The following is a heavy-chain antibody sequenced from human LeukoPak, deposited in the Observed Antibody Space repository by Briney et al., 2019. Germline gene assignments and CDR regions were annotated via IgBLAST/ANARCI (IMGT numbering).Heavy chain of an antibody. CDR1: GYTISSYG. CDR3: ARGEHFDY. Sequence: GRSLRLSCAAAGYTISSYGMHWVRQAPGKGLEWVAVIWHDGSNKYYVDSVKGRFTISRDNSKNTLYLQMNSLRAEDTSVYYCARGEHFDYWGQGTLVTVSS. V-gene: IGHV3-33*01. J-gene: IGHJ4*02. CDR2: IWHDGSNK. D-gene: IGHD1-26*01.